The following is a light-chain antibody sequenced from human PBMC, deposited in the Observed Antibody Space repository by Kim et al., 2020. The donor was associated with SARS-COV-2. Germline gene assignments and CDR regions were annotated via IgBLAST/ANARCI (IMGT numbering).Light chain of an antibody. CDR1: SDDVVGYNF. J-gene: IGLJ3*02. CDR2: GVS. CDR3: TSYTSSITWV. V-gene: IGLV2-14*01. Sequence: GQSSTVTCSGTSDDVVGYNFVSWYQQHPGEAPTLMVYGVSKRHSGVSNRFSGCKSGNTASLTISGLQAEDEADYYCTSYTSSITWVFGGGTQLTVL.